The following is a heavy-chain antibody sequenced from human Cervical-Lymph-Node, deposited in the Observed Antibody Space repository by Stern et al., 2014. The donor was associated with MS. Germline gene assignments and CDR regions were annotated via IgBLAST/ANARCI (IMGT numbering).Heavy chain of an antibody. CDR3: ARVVGSMGYFYGMDV. CDR1: GYSFTTYW. CDR2: IYPGDSDT. Sequence: EVQLVESGADVKKPGESLKISCKASGYSFTTYWIGWVRQMPGKSLEWMGIIYPGDSDTRYSPSFQGQVTIAVDKSISTAYLQWSSLKASDTAMYYCARVVGSMGYFYGMDVWGQGTTVTVSS. V-gene: IGHV5-51*03. J-gene: IGHJ6*02. D-gene: IGHD2-15*01.